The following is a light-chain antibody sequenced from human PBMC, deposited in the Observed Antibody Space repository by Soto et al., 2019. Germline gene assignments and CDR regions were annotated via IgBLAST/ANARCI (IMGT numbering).Light chain of an antibody. CDR1: QDIRGW. J-gene: IGKJ1*01. CDR3: QQGDKFPRD. Sequence: DIQMTQSPTSLSASVGDRVTITCRASQDIRGWLAWYQKKPGKGPTLLIHGASNLQSGVPSRFSGSGSGTEFTLTINTLQDEDFATYFCQQGDKFPRDFGPGTTVEIK. V-gene: IGKV1-12*01. CDR2: GAS.